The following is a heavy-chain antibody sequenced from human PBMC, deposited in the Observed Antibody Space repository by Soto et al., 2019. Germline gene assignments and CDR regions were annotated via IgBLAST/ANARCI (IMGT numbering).Heavy chain of an antibody. J-gene: IGHJ6*03. Sequence: ASVKVSCKASGYTFTSYYMHWVRQAPGQGLEWMGIINPSGGSTSYAQKFQGRVTMTRDTSTSTVYMGLSSLRSEDTAVYYCAKGRDRITIFGVVSLSYYYYMDVWGKGTTVTVS. V-gene: IGHV1-46*03. CDR3: AKGRDRITIFGVVSLSYYYYMDV. D-gene: IGHD3-3*01. CDR2: INPSGGST. CDR1: GYTFTSYY.